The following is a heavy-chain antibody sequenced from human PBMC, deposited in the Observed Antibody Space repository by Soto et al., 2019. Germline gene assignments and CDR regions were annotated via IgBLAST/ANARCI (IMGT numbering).Heavy chain of an antibody. D-gene: IGHD5-18*01. Sequence: SVKVSCKASGGTFSSYAISWVRQAPGQGLEWMGGIIPIFGTANYAQKFQGRVTITADESTSTAYMELSSLRSEDTAVYYCARDPPLYSYGSTVSYYYYYGMDVWGQGTTVTVSS. CDR3: ARDPPLYSYGSTVSYYYYYGMDV. CDR2: IIPIFGTA. CDR1: GGTFSSYA. V-gene: IGHV1-69*13. J-gene: IGHJ6*02.